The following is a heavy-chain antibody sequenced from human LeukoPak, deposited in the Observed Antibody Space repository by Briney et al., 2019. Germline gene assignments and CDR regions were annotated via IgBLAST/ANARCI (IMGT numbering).Heavy chain of an antibody. V-gene: IGHV4-59*12. D-gene: IGHD2-2*01. CDR3: ARDPAASYYYYMDV. J-gene: IGHJ6*03. CDR1: GGSISSYY. CDR2: IYYSGST. Sequence: PSETLSLTCTVSGGSISSYYWSWIRQPPGKGLEWIGYIYYSGSTNYNPSLKSRVTISVDTSKNQFSLKLSSVTAADTAVYYCARDPAASYYYYMDVWGKGTTVTISS.